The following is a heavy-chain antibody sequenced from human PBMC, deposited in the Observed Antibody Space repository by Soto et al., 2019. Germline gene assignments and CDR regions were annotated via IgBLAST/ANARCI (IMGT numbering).Heavy chain of an antibody. Sequence: PSETLSLTCTVSGGSISSYYWSWIRQPPGKGLEWIGYIYYSGSTNYNPSLKSRVTISVDTSKNQFSLKLSSVTAADTAVYYCARGQIQLWYPFDYWGQGTLVTVSS. D-gene: IGHD5-18*01. CDR1: GGSISSYY. CDR3: ARGQIQLWYPFDY. J-gene: IGHJ4*02. CDR2: IYYSGST. V-gene: IGHV4-59*01.